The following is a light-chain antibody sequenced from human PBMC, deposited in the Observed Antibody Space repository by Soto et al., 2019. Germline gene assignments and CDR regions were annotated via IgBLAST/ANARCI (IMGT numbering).Light chain of an antibody. CDR3: QHYGSPPPFA. CDR1: QSLTSSF. Sequence: EIVLTQSPGTLSLSPGERATLSCRSNQSLTSSFLAWYQQKPGQAPRLLIYGASSRATGIPDRFSGSGSGTDFTLTISRLEPDDVAVYYCQHYGSPPPFAFGQGTKLEIK. CDR2: GAS. J-gene: IGKJ2*01. V-gene: IGKV3-20*01.